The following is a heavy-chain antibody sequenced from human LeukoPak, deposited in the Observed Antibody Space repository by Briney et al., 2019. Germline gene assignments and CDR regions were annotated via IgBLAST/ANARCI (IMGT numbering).Heavy chain of an antibody. V-gene: IGHV3-64*01. D-gene: IGHD1-20*01. CDR2: ISSNGGST. J-gene: IGHJ4*02. Sequence: GGSLRLSCAASGFTFSTYTIHWVRQAPGKGLEYVSAISSNGGSTYYANSVKGRFTISRDNSKNTLFLQIGSLRAEDMAVYYCARGITGTTYGFGDYWGQGTLVTVSS. CDR3: ARGITGTTYGFGDY. CDR1: GFTFSTYT.